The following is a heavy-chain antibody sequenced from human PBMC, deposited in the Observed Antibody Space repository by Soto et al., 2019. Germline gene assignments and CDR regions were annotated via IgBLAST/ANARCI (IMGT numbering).Heavy chain of an antibody. V-gene: IGHV1-69*13. CDR1: GGTFSSYA. CDR2: IIPIFGTA. Sequence: SVKVSCKASGGTFSSYAISWVRQAPGQGLEWMGGIIPIFGTANYAQKFQGRVTITADESTSTAYMELSSLRSEDTAVYYCARTGDYGGNSLHYYYGMDVWGQGTTVTVSS. D-gene: IGHD4-17*01. J-gene: IGHJ6*02. CDR3: ARTGDYGGNSLHYYYGMDV.